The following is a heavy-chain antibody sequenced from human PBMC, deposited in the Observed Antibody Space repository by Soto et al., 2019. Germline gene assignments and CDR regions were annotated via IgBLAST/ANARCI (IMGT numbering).Heavy chain of an antibody. Sequence: QVQLQESGPGLVKPSQTLSLTCAVSGASISSGGYYWNWIRQHPGKGLEWIGHIYNSGTTHYNPSLKRRLTISVDTSKNHFFLKLYSLTAADTAVYYCAREGSSTVTAFRALDIWGEGTLVTVSP. V-gene: IGHV4-31*11. CDR1: GASISSGGYY. CDR2: IYNSGTT. CDR3: AREGSSTVTAFRALDI. J-gene: IGHJ3*02. D-gene: IGHD4-17*01.